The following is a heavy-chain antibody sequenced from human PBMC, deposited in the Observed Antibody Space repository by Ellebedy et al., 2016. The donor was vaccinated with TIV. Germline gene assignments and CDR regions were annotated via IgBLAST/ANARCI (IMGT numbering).Heavy chain of an antibody. J-gene: IGHJ4*02. D-gene: IGHD6-13*01. V-gene: IGHV1-46*01. CDR1: GYSFTNYY. Sequence: AASVKVSCKASGYSFTNYYIHWVRQAPGQGLEWMGIINPNGGSTNFAQKFKDRITMTRDTSTSTVYMELSSLSSEDTAVYFCARTSRYAYSSSCDYWGQGTLVTVSS. CDR2: INPNGGST. CDR3: ARTSRYAYSSSCDY.